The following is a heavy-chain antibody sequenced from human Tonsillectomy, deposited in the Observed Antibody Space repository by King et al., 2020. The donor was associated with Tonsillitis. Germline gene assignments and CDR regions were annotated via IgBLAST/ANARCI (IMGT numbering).Heavy chain of an antibody. CDR1: GFTFSNAW. Sequence: VQLVESGGGLGKPGGSLSLSCAASGFTFSNAWMSWVRQPPGKGLEWVGRIKSKNDGGTTNYAAPVKGRFTISRDDSKNTRFLQMNSLKTEDTAVYYCTTDPRYYYGSGRPTSRLDLCGRGTLVTVSS. V-gene: IGHV3-15*01. CDR2: IKSKNDGGTT. D-gene: IGHD3-10*01. J-gene: IGHJ2*01. CDR3: TTDPRYYYGSGRPTSRLDL.